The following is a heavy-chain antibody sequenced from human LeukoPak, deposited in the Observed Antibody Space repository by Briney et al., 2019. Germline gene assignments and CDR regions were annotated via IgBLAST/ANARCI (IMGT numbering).Heavy chain of an antibody. J-gene: IGHJ3*02. V-gene: IGHV1-58*01. CDR1: GFTFTTSA. CDR3: AAVPNANAWYWDDAFDI. CDR2: IAVGSGNT. Sequence: ASVKASCKASGFTFTTSAVQWVRQARGQRLEWIGRIAVGSGNTDHAQKFQGRLTITRDISTSTAYMELSSLTSDDTAVYYCAAVPNANAWYWDDAFDIWGQGTMVTVSS. D-gene: IGHD2-8*02.